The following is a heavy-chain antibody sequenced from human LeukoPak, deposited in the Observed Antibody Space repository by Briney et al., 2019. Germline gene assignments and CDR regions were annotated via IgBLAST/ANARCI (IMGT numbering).Heavy chain of an antibody. CDR1: GGSISSYY. V-gene: IGHV4-4*07. Sequence: SETLSLTCTVSGGSISSYYWSWIRQPAGKGLEWIGRIYTSGSTNYNPSLKSRVTMSVDTSKNQFSLKLSSVTAADTAVYYCARASRGYSYGYYWFDPWGQGTLVTVSS. J-gene: IGHJ5*02. D-gene: IGHD5-18*01. CDR3: ARASRGYSYGYYWFDP. CDR2: IYTSGST.